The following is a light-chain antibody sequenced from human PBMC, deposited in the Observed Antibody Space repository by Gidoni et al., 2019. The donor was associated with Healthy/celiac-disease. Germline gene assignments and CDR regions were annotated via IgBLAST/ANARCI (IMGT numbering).Light chain of an antibody. CDR2: GAS. Sequence: ILLTQSPDSLAVSLGERATINCKSTQSVLYSSNDKNYLPWYQQKPGQPPKLLIYGASTRESGVPDRFSGSGSGTEFTLTISSLQAEDVAVYYCQQYYSTPQTFGQGTKVEIK. V-gene: IGKV4-1*01. CDR3: QQYYSTPQT. J-gene: IGKJ1*01. CDR1: QSVLYSSNDKNY.